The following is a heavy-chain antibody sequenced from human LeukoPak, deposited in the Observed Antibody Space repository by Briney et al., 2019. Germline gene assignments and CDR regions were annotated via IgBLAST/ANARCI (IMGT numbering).Heavy chain of an antibody. D-gene: IGHD3-22*01. J-gene: IGHJ4*02. V-gene: IGHV4-39*07. Sequence: SETLSLTCTVSGGSISSSSYYWGWIRQPPGKGLERIGSIYYSGSTYYNPSLKSRVTISVDTSKNQFSLKLSSVTAADTAVYYCARARYYYDSSALGYWGQGTLVTVSS. CDR1: GGSISSSSYY. CDR2: IYYSGST. CDR3: ARARYYYDSSALGY.